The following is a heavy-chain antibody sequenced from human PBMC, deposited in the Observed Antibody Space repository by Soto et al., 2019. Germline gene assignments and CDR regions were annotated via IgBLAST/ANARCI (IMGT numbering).Heavy chain of an antibody. V-gene: IGHV4-31*03. J-gene: IGHJ6*02. CDR2: IYYTGST. D-gene: IGHD3-22*01. Sequence: TPSLTRPVSGGSISSGGYYWVWIRQHPGKGLEWIGYIYYTGSTYYNPSLKSRVTISVDTSKNQFSLKLSSVTAADTAVYYCASGVQGSGYSYYYYYGMDGWGQGTTVTVSS. CDR1: GGSISSGGYY. CDR3: ASGVQGSGYSYYYYYGMDG.